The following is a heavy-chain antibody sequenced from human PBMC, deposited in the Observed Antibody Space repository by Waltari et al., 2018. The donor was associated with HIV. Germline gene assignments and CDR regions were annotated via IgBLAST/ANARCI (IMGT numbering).Heavy chain of an antibody. V-gene: IGHV3-53*01. J-gene: IGHJ4*02. CDR2: IYSNATT. Sequence: EVQLVESGGGLIQPGGSLRLACAASGFAVITNHMSWVRQAPGKGLEWVSLIYSNATTYYADSVKGRFTISRDNSKNTLYLQMNSLRADDTAVYFCATVLVRTSWVITTAPFDYWGQGTLVTVSS. CDR3: ATVLVRTSWVITTAPFDY. D-gene: IGHD3-22*01. CDR1: GFAVITNH.